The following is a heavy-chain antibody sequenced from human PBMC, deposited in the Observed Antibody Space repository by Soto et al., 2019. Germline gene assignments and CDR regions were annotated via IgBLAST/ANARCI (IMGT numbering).Heavy chain of an antibody. CDR1: GYTFSSYG. V-gene: IGHV1-18*01. J-gene: IGHJ6*02. D-gene: IGHD3-22*01. Sequence: ASVKVSCKASGYTFSSYGISLVRQAPGQGLEWLGWISPYNDDTKYAQKVQGRVFMTTDTSSKTAYLDLRSLRSDDTAVYYCARGGYYDSSGSRDYHYYGMNVWGQGTTVTVSS. CDR2: ISPYNDDT. CDR3: ARGGYYDSSGSRDYHYYGMNV.